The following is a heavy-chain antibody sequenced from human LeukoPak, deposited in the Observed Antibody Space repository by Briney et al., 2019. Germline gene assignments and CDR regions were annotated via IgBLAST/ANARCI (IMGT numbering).Heavy chain of an antibody. CDR2: ISGSGGST. CDR3: ARVPGTTGTTW. Sequence: GGSLRLSCAASGFTFSSYAMSWVRQAPGKGLEWVSAISGSGGSTYYADSVKGRFTISRDNAKNSLYLQMNSLRAEDTAVYYCARVPGTTGTTWGGQGTLVTVSS. D-gene: IGHD1-1*01. V-gene: IGHV3-23*01. CDR1: GFTFSSYA. J-gene: IGHJ4*02.